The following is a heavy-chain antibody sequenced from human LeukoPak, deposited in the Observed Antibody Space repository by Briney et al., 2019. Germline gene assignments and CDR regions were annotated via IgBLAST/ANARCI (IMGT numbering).Heavy chain of an antibody. V-gene: IGHV3-30*18. D-gene: IGHD4-17*01. CDR3: AKDRYGDYGSSFDY. J-gene: IGHJ4*02. CDR1: GFTFSSYG. CDR2: ISYDGSNK. Sequence: GGSLRLSCAASGFTFSSYGMHWVRQAPGKGLEWVAVISYDGSNKYYADSVKGRFTISRDNSKNMLYLQMNSLRAEDTAVYYCAKDRYGDYGSSFDYWGQGTLVTVSS.